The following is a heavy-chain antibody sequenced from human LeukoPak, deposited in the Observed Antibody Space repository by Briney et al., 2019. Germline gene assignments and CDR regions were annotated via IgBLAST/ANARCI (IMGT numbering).Heavy chain of an antibody. CDR3: AKGHVDTAFGFFDY. CDR1: GFTFDDYA. Sequence: SGGSLRLSCAASGFTFDDYAMHWVRQAPGKGLEWVSGISWNSGSIGYADSVEGRFTISRDNAKNSLYLQMNSLRAEDMALYYCAKGHVDTAFGFFDYWGQGTLVTVSS. D-gene: IGHD5-18*01. CDR2: ISWNSGSI. J-gene: IGHJ4*02. V-gene: IGHV3-9*03.